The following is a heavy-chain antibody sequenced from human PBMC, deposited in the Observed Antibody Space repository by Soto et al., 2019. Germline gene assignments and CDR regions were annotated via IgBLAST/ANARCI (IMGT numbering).Heavy chain of an antibody. CDR2: ISSSSSYI. J-gene: IGHJ3*02. CDR3: ARVAMILVVNGAFDI. D-gene: IGHD3-22*01. V-gene: IGHV3-21*01. CDR1: GFTFSSYS. Sequence: GGSLRLSCAASGFTFSSYSMTWVRQAPGKGLGWVSSISSSSSYIYYAESVKGRFTISRDNAKNSLYLQMNSLRAEDTAVYYCARVAMILVVNGAFDIWGQGTMGTLSS.